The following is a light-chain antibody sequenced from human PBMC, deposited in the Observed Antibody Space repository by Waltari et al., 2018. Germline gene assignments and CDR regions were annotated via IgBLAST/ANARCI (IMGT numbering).Light chain of an antibody. J-gene: IGLJ2*01. CDR2: EVN. V-gene: IGLV2-14*01. Sequence: QYALTQPDSVTGSPGQSITISCSGTITDIGGYDYVSWYQHDPDKVPKLIIYEVNRRPSGVSSRFSGSKSGNTATLTIAGLQAEDEADYYCASYTSTHRLVLIGGGTKVSVL. CDR1: ITDIGGYDY. CDR3: ASYTSTHRLVL.